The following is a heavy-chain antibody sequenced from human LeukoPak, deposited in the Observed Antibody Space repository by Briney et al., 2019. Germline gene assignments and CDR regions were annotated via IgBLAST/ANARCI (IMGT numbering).Heavy chain of an antibody. J-gene: IGHJ5*02. CDR3: ARGSAGITMVRGVIITKGWFDP. Sequence: ASVKVSCKASGYTFTGYYMHWVRQAPGQGLEWMGWINPNSGGTNYAQKFQGRVTMTRDTSISTAYMELSSLRSEDTAVYYCARGSAGITMVRGVIITKGWFDPWGQGTLVTVSS. D-gene: IGHD3-10*01. V-gene: IGHV1-2*02. CDR1: GYTFTGYY. CDR2: INPNSGGT.